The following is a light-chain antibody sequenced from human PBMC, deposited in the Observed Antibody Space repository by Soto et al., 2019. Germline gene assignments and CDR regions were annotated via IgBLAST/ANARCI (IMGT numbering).Light chain of an antibody. CDR3: CSYVGVSTYV. CDR2: EVT. J-gene: IGLJ1*01. Sequence: QSALTQPASVSGSPGQSITISCTGTISDIGSFNLVSWYQQFPGKAPKLIIYEVTRRPSGGSNRFSGSKSGNTASLTISGLQAEDEAEYYCCSYVGVSTYVFGSGTKLTVL. V-gene: IGLV2-23*02. CDR1: ISDIGSFNL.